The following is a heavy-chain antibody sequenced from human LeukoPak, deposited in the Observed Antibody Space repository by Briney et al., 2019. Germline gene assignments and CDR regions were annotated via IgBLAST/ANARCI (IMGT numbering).Heavy chain of an antibody. V-gene: IGHV3-74*01. CDR3: ARDGSLSDY. CDR1: GFAFSNSW. Sequence: PGGSLRLSCAASGFAFSNSWMHWVRQSPGEGLVWVSRIISDGSRTSYADSVKGRFTISRDNAKNTLYLQMNSLRAEDTAVYYCARDGSLSDYWGQGTLVTVSS. J-gene: IGHJ4*02. CDR2: IISDGSRT.